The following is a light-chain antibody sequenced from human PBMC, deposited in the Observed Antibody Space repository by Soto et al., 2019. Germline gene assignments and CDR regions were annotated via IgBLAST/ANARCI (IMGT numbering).Light chain of an antibody. CDR2: EVT. CDR1: SGDVGSFNL. Sequence: QSVVPQPPSPSASPGKSITNSCTVTSGDVGSFNLVSWYQQHPGKAPKLMIYEVTKRPSGVSNRFSGSKSGNAASLTISGLQAEDEADYYCCSYAGSGTSVFGTGTKVTGL. J-gene: IGLJ1*01. V-gene: IGLV2-23*02. CDR3: CSYAGSGTSV.